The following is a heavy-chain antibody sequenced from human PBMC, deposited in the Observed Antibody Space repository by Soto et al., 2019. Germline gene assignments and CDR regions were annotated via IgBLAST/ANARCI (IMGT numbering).Heavy chain of an antibody. V-gene: IGHV5-10-1*01. D-gene: IGHD5-12*01. CDR2: IDPSDSYT. CDR3: ARPGAPNSGRDGYYYGMDV. Sequence: PGESLKISCKGSGYSFTSYWISWVRQMPGKGLEWMGRIDPSDSYTNYSPSFQGHVTISADKSISTAYLQWSSLKASDTAMYYCARPGAPNSGRDGYYYGMDVWGQGTTVTAP. J-gene: IGHJ6*02. CDR1: GYSFTSYW.